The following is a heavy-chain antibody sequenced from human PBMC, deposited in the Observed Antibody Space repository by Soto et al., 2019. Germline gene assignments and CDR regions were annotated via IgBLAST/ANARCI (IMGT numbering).Heavy chain of an antibody. V-gene: IGHV3-13*01. D-gene: IGHD3-9*01. CDR1: GFTFSTYE. CDR2: IGTAGDT. Sequence: EAQLVESGGGLVQPGGSLRLSCAASGFTFSTYEMHWVRQATGKGLEWVSGIGTAGDTDYPGSVKGRFTISRENAKNSLYLQMNSLRAEDTAVYYCARTSYYDIGGMDVWGQGTTVTVSS. CDR3: ARTSYYDIGGMDV. J-gene: IGHJ6*02.